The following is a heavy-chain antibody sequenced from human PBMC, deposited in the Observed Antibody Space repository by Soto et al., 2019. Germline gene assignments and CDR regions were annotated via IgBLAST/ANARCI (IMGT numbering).Heavy chain of an antibody. CDR3: ARGSLGYCTIVLCPSYGGDPYSSSVMAV. D-gene: IGHD2-8*01. CDR1: GGSISSYY. Sequence: SETLSLTCTVAGGSISSYYWSWIRQPPGKGLEWIGYIYYSGSTNYNPSLKSRVTISVDTSKNQFSLKLSSVTAADTALYYCARGSLGYCTIVLCPSYGGDPYSSSVMAVGGQGTTVTVSS. V-gene: IGHV4-59*01. CDR2: IYYSGST. J-gene: IGHJ6*02.